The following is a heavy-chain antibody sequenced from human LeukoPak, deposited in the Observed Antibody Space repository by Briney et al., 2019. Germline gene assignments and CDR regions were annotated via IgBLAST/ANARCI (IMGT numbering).Heavy chain of an antibody. CDR1: GGTFSSYA. D-gene: IGHD2-15*01. CDR2: IIPIFGTA. J-gene: IGHJ4*02. CDR3: ARDGCSGGSCYSGTYYFDY. Sequence: SVKVPCKASGGTFSSYAISWVRQAPGQGLEWIGRIIPIFGTANYAQKFQGRVTITTDESTSTAYMELSSLRSEDTAVYYCARDGCSGGSCYSGTYYFDYWGQGTLVTVSS. V-gene: IGHV1-69*05.